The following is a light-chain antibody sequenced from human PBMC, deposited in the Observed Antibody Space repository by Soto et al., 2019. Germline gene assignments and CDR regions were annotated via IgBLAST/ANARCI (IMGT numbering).Light chain of an antibody. Sequence: EIVLTQSPGTLSVSPGDRVTLSCRASQSVDINLAWYQQRAGQAPRLLVYGASTKATDMPGRFSSRGSGTEVTPPINNMQSADFSAYYCRQYKNRSWTFGQGTKVDIK. CDR2: GAS. CDR1: QSVDIN. J-gene: IGKJ1*01. CDR3: RQYKNRSWT. V-gene: IGKV3-15*01.